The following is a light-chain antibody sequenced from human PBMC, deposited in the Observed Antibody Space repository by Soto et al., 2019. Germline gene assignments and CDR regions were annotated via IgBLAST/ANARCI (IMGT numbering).Light chain of an antibody. V-gene: IGKV3-20*01. CDR3: HPYGSSPLT. J-gene: IGKJ2*01. CDR2: EAS. Sequence: EIVLTQSPGTLSLSPGDRATLSCRASQSVTSSYLAWFQQKPGQAPRLLIYEASSRATGIPDRFSGSGSGTDFTLTINRLEPEDFAVYSCHPYGSSPLTFGQGTKLEIK. CDR1: QSVTSSY.